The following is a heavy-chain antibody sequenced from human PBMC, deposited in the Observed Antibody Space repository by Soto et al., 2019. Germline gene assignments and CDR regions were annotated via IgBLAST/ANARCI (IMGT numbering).Heavy chain of an antibody. CDR1: ALTVSRNY. D-gene: IGHD3-22*01. V-gene: IGHV3-53*01. J-gene: IGHJ4*02. Sequence: GGSLRRSCAASALTVSRNYMSWVRQAPGTGLEWVSVIYGGDDTYYADSVKGRFTISRDNSKNTLYLQMNSLRVEDTAVYYCARRGYEYESSGYYPLFDYWGQGILVTVSS. CDR3: ARRGYEYESSGYYPLFDY. CDR2: IYGGDDT.